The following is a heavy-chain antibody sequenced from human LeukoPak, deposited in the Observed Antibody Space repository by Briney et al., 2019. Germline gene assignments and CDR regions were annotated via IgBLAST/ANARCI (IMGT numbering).Heavy chain of an antibody. CDR3: TTPGGSGWHPLAL. V-gene: IGHV3-30*03. J-gene: IGHJ4*02. D-gene: IGHD6-19*01. CDR2: ISYDGSDK. CDR1: GFIFSNYA. Sequence: GGSLRLSCAASGFIFSNYAMHWVRQAPDKGLEWVALISYDGSDKYHADSAKGRFTVSRDNSKNTLYLQMNSLRPEDTAVYYCTTPGGSGWHPLALWGQGTLVTVSS.